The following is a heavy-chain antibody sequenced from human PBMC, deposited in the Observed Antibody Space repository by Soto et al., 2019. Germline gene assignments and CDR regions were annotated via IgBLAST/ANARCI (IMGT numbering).Heavy chain of an antibody. Sequence: LRLSCAASGFTFSSYGMHWVRQAPGKGLEWVAVIWYDGSNKYYADSVKGRFTISRDNSKNTLYLQMNSLRAEDTAVYYCARGPTPIFGVVINFDYWGQGTLVTVSS. D-gene: IGHD3-3*01. CDR3: ARGPTPIFGVVINFDY. V-gene: IGHV3-33*01. CDR2: IWYDGSNK. J-gene: IGHJ4*02. CDR1: GFTFSSYG.